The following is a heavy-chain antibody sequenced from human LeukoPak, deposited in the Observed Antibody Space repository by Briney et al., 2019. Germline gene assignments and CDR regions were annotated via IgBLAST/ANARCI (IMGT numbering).Heavy chain of an antibody. CDR2: ISSSSSYT. J-gene: IGHJ4*02. CDR1: GFTFSSYS. Sequence: PGGSLRLSCAASGFTFSSYSMNWVRQAPGKGLEWVSSISSSSSYTYYADSVKGRFTISRDNSKNTLYLQMNSLRAEDTAVYYCAKCDPSSGWLIDYWGQGTLVTVSS. V-gene: IGHV3-21*04. D-gene: IGHD6-19*01. CDR3: AKCDPSSGWLIDY.